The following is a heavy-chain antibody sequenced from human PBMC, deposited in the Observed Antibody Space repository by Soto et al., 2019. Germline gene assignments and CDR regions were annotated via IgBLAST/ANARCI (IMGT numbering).Heavy chain of an antibody. J-gene: IGHJ4*02. CDR3: ASGRSAIVGAKDD. Sequence: GGSLRLSCAASGFIFSSYAMHWVRQAPGKGLEWVAVISYDGSKEYYADSVKGRFTISRDNCKNTLYLQMNSLRAEDTAVYYCASGRSAIVGAKDDWGQGTLVNV. CDR1: GFIFSSYA. V-gene: IGHV3-30-3*01. D-gene: IGHD1-26*01. CDR2: ISYDGSKE.